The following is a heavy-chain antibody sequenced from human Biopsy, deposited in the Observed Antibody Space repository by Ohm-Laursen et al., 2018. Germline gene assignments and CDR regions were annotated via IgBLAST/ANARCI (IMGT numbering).Heavy chain of an antibody. Sequence: SDTLSFTCTVSGDCISSYYWSWIRQPPGKGLQWIGYVYYTGSTDYNPSLQSRVTISVDTSKNHFSLRLRSVTPADTAIYYCARDRGYYSDRTVPGYFDLWGRGTLVTVSS. CDR2: VYYTGST. V-gene: IGHV4-59*01. D-gene: IGHD3-22*01. CDR1: GDCISSYY. CDR3: ARDRGYYSDRTVPGYFDL. J-gene: IGHJ2*01.